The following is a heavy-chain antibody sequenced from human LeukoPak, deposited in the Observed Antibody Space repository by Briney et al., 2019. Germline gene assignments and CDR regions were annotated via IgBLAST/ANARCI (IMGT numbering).Heavy chain of an antibody. V-gene: IGHV1-2*02. CDR1: GYTFTGYY. Sequence: ASVKVSCKASGYTFTGYYIHWVRQAPAQGLEWVGWINPNSGGPNYAQKFQGRVTMTRDTSISTAYMEMSRLRSDDTAVYYCARDVSAGGTNWFDPWGQGTLVTVSS. CDR3: ARDVSAGGTNWFDP. J-gene: IGHJ5*02. D-gene: IGHD3-16*01. CDR2: INPNSGGP.